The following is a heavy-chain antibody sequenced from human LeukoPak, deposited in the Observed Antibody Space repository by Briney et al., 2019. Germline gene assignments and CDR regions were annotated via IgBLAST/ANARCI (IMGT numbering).Heavy chain of an antibody. CDR3: ARAYCSSTSCYPPNY. Sequence: GGSLRLSCAASGFTFSSYEMNWVRQAPGKGLEWVSYISSSGSTIYYADSVKGRFTISRDNAKNSLYLQMNSLRAEDTAVYYCARAYCSSTSCYPPNYWGQGTLVTVFS. CDR1: GFTFSSYE. CDR2: ISSSGSTI. D-gene: IGHD2-2*01. J-gene: IGHJ4*02. V-gene: IGHV3-48*03.